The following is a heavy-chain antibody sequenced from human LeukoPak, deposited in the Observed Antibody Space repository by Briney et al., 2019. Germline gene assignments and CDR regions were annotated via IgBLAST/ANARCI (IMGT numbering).Heavy chain of an antibody. V-gene: IGHV1-2*02. J-gene: IGHJ4*02. CDR3: AREECSSTGCNHPFDY. D-gene: IGHD2-2*01. Sequence: ASVKVSCKASGYTFTGYYMHWVRQAPGQGLEWMGWINPNSGGTNYAQKFQGRVTMTRDTSISTAYMELSRLRSDDTAVYYCAREECSSTGCNHPFDYWGQGTLVTVSS. CDR1: GYTFTGYY. CDR2: INPNSGGT.